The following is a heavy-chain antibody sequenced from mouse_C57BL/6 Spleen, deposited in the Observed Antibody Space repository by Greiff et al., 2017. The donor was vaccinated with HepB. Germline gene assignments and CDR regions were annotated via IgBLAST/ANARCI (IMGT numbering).Heavy chain of an antibody. V-gene: IGHV1-75*01. J-gene: IGHJ2*01. CDR3: ARQRGDSSGHFDY. CDR1: GYTFTDYY. D-gene: IGHD3-2*02. CDR2: IFPGSGST. Sequence: VKLQESGPELVKPGASVKISCKASGYTFTDYYINWVKQRPGQGLEWIGWIFPGSGSTYYNEKFKGKATLTVDKSSSTAYMLLSSLTSEDSAVYFCARQRGDSSGHFDYWGQGTTLTVSS.